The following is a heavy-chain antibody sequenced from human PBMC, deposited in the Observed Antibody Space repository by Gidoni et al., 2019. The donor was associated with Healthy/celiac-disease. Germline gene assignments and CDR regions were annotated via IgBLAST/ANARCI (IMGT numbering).Heavy chain of an antibody. Sequence: CTVSGGSISSGGYYWSWIRQHPGKGLEWIGYIYYSGSTYYNPSLKSRVTISVDTSKNQFSLKLSSVTAADTAVYYCARTPMEQGGPPIVGLSWFDPWGQGTLVTVSS. CDR3: ARTPMEQGGPPIVGLSWFDP. J-gene: IGHJ5*02. D-gene: IGHD5-18*01. CDR2: IYYSGST. CDR1: GGSISSGGYY. V-gene: IGHV4-31*03.